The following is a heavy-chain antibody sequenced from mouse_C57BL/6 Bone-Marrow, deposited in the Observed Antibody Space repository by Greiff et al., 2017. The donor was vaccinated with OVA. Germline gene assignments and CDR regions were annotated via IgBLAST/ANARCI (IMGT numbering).Heavy chain of an antibody. Sequence: DVQLQESGGDLVKPGGSLKLSCAASGFTFSSYGMSWVRQTPDKRLEWVATISSGGSYTYYPDSVKGRFTISRDNAKNTLYLQMSSLKSEDTAMYYCARRGTVVAHWYFDVWGTGTTVTVSS. CDR1: GFTFSSYG. J-gene: IGHJ1*03. CDR3: ARRGTVVAHWYFDV. D-gene: IGHD1-1*01. CDR2: ISSGGSYT. V-gene: IGHV5-6*01.